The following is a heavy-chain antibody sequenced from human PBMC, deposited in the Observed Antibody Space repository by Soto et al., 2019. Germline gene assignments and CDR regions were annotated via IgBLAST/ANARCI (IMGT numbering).Heavy chain of an antibody. J-gene: IGHJ6*02. Sequence: GASVKVSCKASGYTFTGYYMHWVRQAPGQGLEWMGWINPNSGGTNYAQKFQGRVTVTRDTSISTAYMELSRLRSDDTAVYYCARGGSLRWFGDHLFYGMDVWGQGTTVTVSS. CDR1: GYTFTGYY. CDR3: ARGGSLRWFGDHLFYGMDV. CDR2: INPNSGGT. D-gene: IGHD3-10*01. V-gene: IGHV1-2*02.